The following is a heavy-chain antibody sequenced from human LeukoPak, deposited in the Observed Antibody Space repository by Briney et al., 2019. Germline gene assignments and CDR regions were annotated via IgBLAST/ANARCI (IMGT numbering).Heavy chain of an antibody. CDR2: IYDSGST. CDR1: GYSISSGYY. D-gene: IGHD3-16*01. J-gene: IGHJ6*03. CDR3: ARGILGGYYMDV. Sequence: SETLSLTCTVSGYSISSGYYWGWIRQPPGKGLEWIGSIYDSGSTNYNPSLKSRVTISVDTSKNQFSLKLSSVTAADTAVYYCARGILGGYYMDVWGKGTTVTVSS. V-gene: IGHV4-38-2*02.